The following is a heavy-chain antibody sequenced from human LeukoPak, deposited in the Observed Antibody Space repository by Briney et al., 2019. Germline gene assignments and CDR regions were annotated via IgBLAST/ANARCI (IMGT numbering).Heavy chain of an antibody. V-gene: IGHV3-73*01. CDR1: GFTFSGSA. CDR3: TPGAPGVVVPAAMPPYGMDV. J-gene: IGHJ6*02. Sequence: GGSLKLSCAASGFTFSGSAMHWVRQASGKGLEWVGRIRSKANSYATAYAASVKGRFTIPRDDSKNTAYLQMNSLKTEDTAVYYCTPGAPGVVVPAAMPPYGMDVWGQGTTVTVSS. CDR2: IRSKANSYAT. D-gene: IGHD2-2*01.